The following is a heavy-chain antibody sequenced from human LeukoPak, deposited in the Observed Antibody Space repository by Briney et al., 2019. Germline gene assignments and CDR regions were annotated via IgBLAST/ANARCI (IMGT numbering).Heavy chain of an antibody. CDR1: GFTFSNHW. V-gene: IGHV3-74*01. J-gene: IGHJ3*02. Sequence: GGSLRLSCAASGFTFSNHWMHWVRQASGKGLMWVSRINRGGSRTDYADSVKGRFTISRDDAKNTLYLQLNSLRAEDTAVYYCGKNRYSGSLSPFDIWGQGTMVTVSS. D-gene: IGHD1-26*01. CDR2: INRGGSRT. CDR3: GKNRYSGSLSPFDI.